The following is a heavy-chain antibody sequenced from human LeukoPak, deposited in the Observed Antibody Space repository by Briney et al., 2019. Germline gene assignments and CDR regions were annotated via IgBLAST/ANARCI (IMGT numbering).Heavy chain of an antibody. Sequence: GESLKISCKGSGYSFASYWIGWVRQMPGKGLEWMGIIYPGDSDARYSPSFQGQVTISADKSISTTYLQWSSLKASDTAMYYCTRFDQGDVPTDVFDIWGPGKMVTVSS. J-gene: IGHJ3*02. CDR1: GYSFASYW. V-gene: IGHV5-51*01. D-gene: IGHD3-16*01. CDR2: IYPGDSDA. CDR3: TRFDQGDVPTDVFDI.